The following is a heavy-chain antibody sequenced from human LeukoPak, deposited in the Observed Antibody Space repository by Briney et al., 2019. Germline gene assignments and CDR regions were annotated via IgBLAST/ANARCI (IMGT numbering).Heavy chain of an antibody. CDR3: ARARYPVGDYYFDY. CDR2: IYYSGST. V-gene: IGHV4-30-4*01. J-gene: IGHJ4*02. D-gene: IGHD3-16*01. Sequence: SETLSLTCTVSGGSISSGDCYWSWIRQPPGKGLEWIGYIYYSGSTYYNPSLKSRVTISVDTSKNQFSLKLSSVTAADTAVYYCARARYPVGDYYFDYWGQGTLVTVSS. CDR1: GGSISSGDCY.